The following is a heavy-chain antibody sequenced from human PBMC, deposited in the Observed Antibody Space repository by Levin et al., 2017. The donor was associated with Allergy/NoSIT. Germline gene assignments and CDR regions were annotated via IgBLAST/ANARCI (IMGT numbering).Heavy chain of an antibody. CDR2: ISSSGSTI. CDR1: GFTFSSYE. CDR3: ATDRYRNYDYYYYGMDV. J-gene: IGHJ6*02. V-gene: IGHV3-48*03. D-gene: IGHD4-11*01. Sequence: GESLKISCAASGFTFSSYEMNWVRQAPGKGLEWVSYISSSGSTIYYADSVKGRFTISRDNAKNSLYLQMNSLRAEDTAVYYCATDRYRNYDYYYYGMDVWGQGTTVTVSS.